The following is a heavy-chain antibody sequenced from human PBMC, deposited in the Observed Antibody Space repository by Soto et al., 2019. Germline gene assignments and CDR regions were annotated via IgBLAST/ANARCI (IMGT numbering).Heavy chain of an antibody. CDR2: ISSSSSTI. CDR3: ARGSERITIFGLVIYYGMDV. D-gene: IGHD3-3*01. CDR1: GFTFSSYS. Sequence: GSLRLSCAASGFTFSSYSMNWVRQAPGKGLEWVSYISSSSSTIYYADSVKGRFTISRDNAKNSLYLQMNSLRDEDTAVYYCARGSERITIFGLVIYYGMDVWVQGTTVTVSS. J-gene: IGHJ6*02. V-gene: IGHV3-48*02.